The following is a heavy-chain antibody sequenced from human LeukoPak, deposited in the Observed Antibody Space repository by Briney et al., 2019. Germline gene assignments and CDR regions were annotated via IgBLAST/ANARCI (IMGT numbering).Heavy chain of an antibody. D-gene: IGHD2-8*01. Sequence: GGSLRLSCAASGFTFSDYYMSWIRQAPGKGLEWVSYISSSGRIIYYADSVKGRFTISRDDAKNSLFLQMNSLRAEDTAVYYCASVHYYGMEVWGQGTTVTVSS. J-gene: IGHJ6*02. CDR3: ASVHYYGMEV. V-gene: IGHV3-11*01. CDR1: GFTFSDYY. CDR2: ISSSGRII.